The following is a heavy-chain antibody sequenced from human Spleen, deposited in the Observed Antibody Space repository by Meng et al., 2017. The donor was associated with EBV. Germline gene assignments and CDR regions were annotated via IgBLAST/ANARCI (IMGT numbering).Heavy chain of an antibody. V-gene: IGHV3-74*01. J-gene: IGHJ4*02. Sequence: EVQLXXXXXGLVXVXXXLGLXXXASEFTFSSYWMNWVRQAPGKGLVWVSRINSDGRITDYADSVKGRFTISRDNAKNTLYLQMNSLRVEDTAVYYCARENSEGPDYYYFDYWGQGTLVTVSS. CDR1: EFTFSSYW. CDR2: INSDGRIT. CDR3: ARENSEGPDYYYFDY. D-gene: IGHD3-10*01.